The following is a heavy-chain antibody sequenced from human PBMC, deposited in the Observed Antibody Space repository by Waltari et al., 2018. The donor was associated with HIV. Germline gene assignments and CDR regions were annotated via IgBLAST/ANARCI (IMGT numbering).Heavy chain of an antibody. CDR1: GFIVSSHY. D-gene: IGHD3-10*01. J-gene: IGHJ4*02. Sequence: EVQLVESGGGLVQPGGSLRLSCAASGFIVSSHYMSWVRQAPGNGLGWVEGFHNSSKTYYTDSVKGRFTIYRDKSKNTLHLQMNSLRREDTAVYYCTTSITSIVYWGQGTLVTVSS. CDR3: TTSITSIVY. V-gene: IGHV3-66*01. CDR2: FHNSSKT.